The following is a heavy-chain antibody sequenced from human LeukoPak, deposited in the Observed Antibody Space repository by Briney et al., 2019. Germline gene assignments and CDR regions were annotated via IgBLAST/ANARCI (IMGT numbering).Heavy chain of an antibody. Sequence: GGSLRLSCAASGFTFSDYYMSWIRQAPGKGLEWVSYISSSGSTIYYADSVKGRFTISRDNAKNSLYLQMKSLRVEDTGVYYCARDAGGRTQREGWFDPWGQGTLVTVSS. CDR1: GFTFSDYY. D-gene: IGHD1-26*01. V-gene: IGHV3-11*04. CDR2: ISSSGSTI. J-gene: IGHJ5*02. CDR3: ARDAGGRTQREGWFDP.